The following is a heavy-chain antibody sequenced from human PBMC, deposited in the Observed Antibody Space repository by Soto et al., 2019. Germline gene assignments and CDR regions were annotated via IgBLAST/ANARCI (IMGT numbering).Heavy chain of an antibody. CDR1: GASISSSHW. Sequence: QVQLQESGPGLVKPSGTLSLTCAVSGASISSSHWWSWVRQPPGKGLEWIGEIYHSGSTYYNAPLKSRVAISLDKSKNQSALKLRSVTAADTAVYYCVRKDYSDWFFDLWGRGTLVTVSS. CDR3: VRKDYSDWFFDL. J-gene: IGHJ2*01. V-gene: IGHV4-4*02. CDR2: IYHSGST. D-gene: IGHD4-4*01.